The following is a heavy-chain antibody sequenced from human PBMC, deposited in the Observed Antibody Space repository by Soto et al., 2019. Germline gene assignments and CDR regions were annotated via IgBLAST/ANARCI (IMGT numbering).Heavy chain of an antibody. Sequence: ASVKVSCKASGYTFTSYDINWVRQATGQGLEWMGWMNPNSGNTGYAQKFQGRVTMTRNTSISTAYMELSSLRSEDTAVYYCATKHDYYGSGSYNYAFDIWGQGTMVTVSS. CDR1: GYTFTSYD. J-gene: IGHJ3*02. V-gene: IGHV1-8*01. CDR3: ATKHDYYGSGSYNYAFDI. D-gene: IGHD3-10*01. CDR2: MNPNSGNT.